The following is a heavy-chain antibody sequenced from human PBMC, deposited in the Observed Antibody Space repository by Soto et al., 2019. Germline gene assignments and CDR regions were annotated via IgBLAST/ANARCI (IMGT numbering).Heavy chain of an antibody. D-gene: IGHD4-17*01. J-gene: IGHJ6*02. CDR1: GYSFTSYW. Sequence: PGESLKISCKGSGYSFTSYWIGWVRQMPGKGLEWMGIIYPGDSDTRYSPSFQGQVTISADKSISTAYLQWSSLKASDTAMYYCASLSSPVDYGDSMADYHYYGVDVWGQGTTVTVSS. CDR2: IYPGDSDT. CDR3: ASLSSPVDYGDSMADYHYYGVDV. V-gene: IGHV5-51*01.